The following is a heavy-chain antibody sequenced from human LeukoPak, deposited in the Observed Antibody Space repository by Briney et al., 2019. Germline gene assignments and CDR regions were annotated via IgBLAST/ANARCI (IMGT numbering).Heavy chain of an antibody. CDR1: GYSFTSYW. Sequence: GESLQISCKGSGYSFTSYWIGWVRQMPGKGLEWMGIIYPGDSDTRYSPSFQGQVTISADKSISTAYLQWSSLKASDTAMYYCAGHPSAVGATNWFDPWGQGTLVTVSS. V-gene: IGHV5-51*01. D-gene: IGHD1-26*01. CDR2: IYPGDSDT. J-gene: IGHJ5*02. CDR3: AGHPSAVGATNWFDP.